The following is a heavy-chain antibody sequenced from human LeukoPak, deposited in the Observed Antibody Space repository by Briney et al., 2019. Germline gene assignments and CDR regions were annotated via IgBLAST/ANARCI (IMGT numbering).Heavy chain of an antibody. Sequence: SVKVSCKASGFTFTSSAMQWVRQARGQRLEWIGWIVVGSGNTNYAQKFQKRVTITRDMSTSTAYMELSSVTAADTAVYYCASVGGSGSYPDYWGQGTLVTVSS. CDR2: IVVGSGNT. V-gene: IGHV1-58*02. D-gene: IGHD3-10*01. CDR3: ASVGGSGSYPDY. J-gene: IGHJ4*02. CDR1: GFTFTSSA.